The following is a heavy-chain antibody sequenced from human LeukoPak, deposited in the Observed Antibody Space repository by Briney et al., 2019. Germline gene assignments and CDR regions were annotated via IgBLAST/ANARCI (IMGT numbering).Heavy chain of an antibody. Sequence: SETLSLTCAVYGGSFSGYYWSWIRQPPGKGLEWIGEINHSGSTNYNPSLKSRVTISVDRSKNQFSLKLSSVTAADTAVYYCARVPPSEQLVRGVNWFDPWGQGTLVTVSS. D-gene: IGHD6-6*01. CDR3: ARVPPSEQLVRGVNWFDP. V-gene: IGHV4-34*01. J-gene: IGHJ5*02. CDR2: INHSGST. CDR1: GGSFSGYY.